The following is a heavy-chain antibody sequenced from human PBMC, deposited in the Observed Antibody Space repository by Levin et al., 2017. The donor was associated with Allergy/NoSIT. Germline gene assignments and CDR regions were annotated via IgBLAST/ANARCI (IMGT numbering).Heavy chain of an antibody. CDR3: ARRASWFED. CDR1: GYNFNNFW. V-gene: IGHV5-51*01. Sequence: PVASVKVSCKASGYNFNNFWIAWVRQMPGKGLEWMGMIFPGDSDIRYNPSFQGQVTISADKSITTAYLQWTSLKASDTAVYYCARRASWFEDWGQGTLVIVSS. J-gene: IGHJ4*02. CDR2: IFPGDSDI. D-gene: IGHD2-2*01.